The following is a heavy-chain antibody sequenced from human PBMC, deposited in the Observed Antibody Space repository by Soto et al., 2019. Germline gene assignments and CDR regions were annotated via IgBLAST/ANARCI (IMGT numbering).Heavy chain of an antibody. CDR3: ARDRGSRSDSYNWFDP. J-gene: IGHJ5*02. V-gene: IGHV4-4*07. CDR1: GGSISSYH. CDR2: IYTSGST. Sequence: SLTCTVSGGSISSYHWSWIRQAAGKGLEWIGRIYTSGSTNYNPSLKSRVTMSVDTSKNQFSVNLTSVTAADTAVYYCARDRGSRSDSYNWFDPWGQGPLVTVSS. D-gene: IGHD6-6*01.